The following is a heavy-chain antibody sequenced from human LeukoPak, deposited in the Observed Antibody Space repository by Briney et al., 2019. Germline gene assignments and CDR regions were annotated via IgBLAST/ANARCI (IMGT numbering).Heavy chain of an antibody. Sequence: SETPSLTCTVSGGSINSHFWSWIRQPPGKGLEWIGYIYYSGSTKYNPSLQSRVTISVDTSESNFSLKLTSVTAADTAVYYCARLLDNDSSGYPDTFDMWGQGTVVIVSS. J-gene: IGHJ3*02. CDR1: GGSINSHF. D-gene: IGHD3-22*01. CDR2: IYYSGST. CDR3: ARLLDNDSSGYPDTFDM. V-gene: IGHV4-59*11.